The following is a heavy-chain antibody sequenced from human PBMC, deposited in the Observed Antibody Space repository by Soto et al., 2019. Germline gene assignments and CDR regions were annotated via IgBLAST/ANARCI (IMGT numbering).Heavy chain of an antibody. D-gene: IGHD3-22*01. CDR3: AKDGTTYYYDSSGYPEDCYYYGMDV. Sequence: LRLSCAASGFTFSSYAMSWVRQAPGKGLEWVSAISGSGGSTYYADSVKGRFTISRDNSKNTLYLQMNSLRAEDTAVYYCAKDGTTYYYDSSGYPEDCYYYGMDVWGQGTTVTVSS. V-gene: IGHV3-23*01. CDR2: ISGSGGST. CDR1: GFTFSSYA. J-gene: IGHJ6*02.